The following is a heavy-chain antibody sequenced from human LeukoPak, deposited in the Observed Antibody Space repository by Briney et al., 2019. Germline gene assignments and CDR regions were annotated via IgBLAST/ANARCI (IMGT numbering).Heavy chain of an antibody. CDR3: ARAVWFGELYFDY. V-gene: IGHV3-53*01. CDR1: GFTVTSNY. CDR2: NYSGGST. D-gene: IGHD3-10*01. J-gene: IGHJ4*02. Sequence: GGSLRLSCAASGFTVTSNYMSRVRQAPGKGLEWVSVNYSGGSTYYADSVKGRFTISRDTSKNTLYLQMNSLRAEDTAVYYCARAVWFGELYFDYWGQGTLVTVSS.